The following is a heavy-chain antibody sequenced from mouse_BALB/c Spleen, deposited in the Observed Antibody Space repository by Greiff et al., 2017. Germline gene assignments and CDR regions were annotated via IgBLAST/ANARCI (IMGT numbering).Heavy chain of an antibody. CDR1: GFTFCSYY. J-gene: IGHJ4*01. D-gene: IGHD2-1*01. CDR3: ARQGYYGNFAMDY. V-gene: IGHV5-6-2*01. Sequence: EVKVVESGGGLVKLGGSLKLSCAASGFTFCSYYMSWVRQTPEKRLELVAAINSNGGSTYYPDTVKGRFTISRDNAKNTLYLQMSSLKSEDTALYYCARQGYYGNFAMDYWGQGTSVTVSS. CDR2: INSNGGST.